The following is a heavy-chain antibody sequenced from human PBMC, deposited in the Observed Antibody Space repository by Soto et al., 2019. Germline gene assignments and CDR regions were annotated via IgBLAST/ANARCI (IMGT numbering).Heavy chain of an antibody. Sequence: QVQLVQSGAEVKKPGASVKVSCKASDYTFSSFGISWVRQAPGQGLEWMGWISAYNGNTDYAQKLQGRVTMTTETSTSTAYMELRRLRSDDTAVYFCAREGYCRGTSCSRTHYYYYMVVWGKGTTVTVSS. CDR2: ISAYNGNT. D-gene: IGHD2-2*01. V-gene: IGHV1-18*01. J-gene: IGHJ6*03. CDR3: AREGYCRGTSCSRTHYYYYMVV. CDR1: DYTFSSFG.